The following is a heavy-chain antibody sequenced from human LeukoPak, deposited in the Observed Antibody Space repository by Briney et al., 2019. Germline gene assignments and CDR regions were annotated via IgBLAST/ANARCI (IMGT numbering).Heavy chain of an antibody. CDR2: ISASGGST. D-gene: IGHD3-3*01. V-gene: IGHV3-23*01. J-gene: IGHJ6*02. CDR1: GFTFSSSA. CDR3: AKTVVDFWNPRGEYYGMDV. Sequence: GGSLRLSCAASGFTFSSSAMSWVRQVPGKGLEWVSGISASGGSTYYADSVRGRFTISRDNSENTLYLQMNSLRAEDTAEYYCAKTVVDFWNPRGEYYGMDVWGQGTTVTVSS.